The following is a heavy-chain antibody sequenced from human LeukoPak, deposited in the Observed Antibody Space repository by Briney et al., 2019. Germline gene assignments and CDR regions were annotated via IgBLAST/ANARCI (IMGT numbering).Heavy chain of an antibody. CDR3: ARGPPYGSRGDYFDQ. CDR2: IKKDVNEN. J-gene: IGHJ4*02. CDR1: GFTFNSHW. Sequence: GGSLRLSCAASGFTFNSHWMTWIRQAPGKGLEWVASIKKDVNENYYVDSVRGRFTISRDNAKNSLYLLMNSLRVEDTAVYYCARGPPYGSRGDYFDQWGRGTLVTVSS. D-gene: IGHD3-10*01. V-gene: IGHV3-7*01.